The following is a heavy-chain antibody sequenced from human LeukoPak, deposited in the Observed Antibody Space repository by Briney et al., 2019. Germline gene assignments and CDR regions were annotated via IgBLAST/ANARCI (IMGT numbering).Heavy chain of an antibody. D-gene: IGHD1-26*01. CDR3: SWSGEAD. CDR1: AFTFSSYS. CDR2: INQDGSER. V-gene: IGHV3-7*01. Sequence: GGSLRLSCAASAFTFSSYSMSWVRQAPGKGLEWVANINQDGSERYYVDSVKGRFTISRDKAKNSVFLQMNGLRAEDTAVYYCSWSGEADWGQGTLVTVSS. J-gene: IGHJ4*02.